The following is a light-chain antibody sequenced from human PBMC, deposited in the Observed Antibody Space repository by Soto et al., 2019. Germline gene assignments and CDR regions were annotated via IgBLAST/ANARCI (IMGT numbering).Light chain of an antibody. CDR2: SNN. V-gene: IGLV1-44*01. J-gene: IGLJ1*01. CDR3: AAWDDSLNGFYV. Sequence: QSVLTQPPSASGTPGQRVTMSCSGGNSKIGSHTVNWYQHLPGTAPTLLIFSNNQRPTGDPARFSGSKSRTSPSLAISRLQSGDEGDYYCAAWDDSLNGFYVFGAGTKGTVL. CDR1: NSKIGSHT.